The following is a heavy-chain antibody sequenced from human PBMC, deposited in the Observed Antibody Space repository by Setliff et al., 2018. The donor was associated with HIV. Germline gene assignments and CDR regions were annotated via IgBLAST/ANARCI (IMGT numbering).Heavy chain of an antibody. D-gene: IGHD4-17*01. Sequence: ASVKVSCKASGYTFTTYDITWVRQAPGQGLEWLGWISPYNGHTNFAQKFQGRVTMTTDTATSTAYMEVRSLRSHDTAVYYCARTDYGGNSGGNYFDYWGQGSLVTVSS. J-gene: IGHJ4*02. CDR3: ARTDYGGNSGGNYFDY. V-gene: IGHV1-18*01. CDR1: GYTFTTYD. CDR2: ISPYNGHT.